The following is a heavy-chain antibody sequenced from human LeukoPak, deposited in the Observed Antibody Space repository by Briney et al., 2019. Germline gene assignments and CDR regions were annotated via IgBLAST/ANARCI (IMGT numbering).Heavy chain of an antibody. Sequence: PSETLSLTRGVSGGSIDITNYWSWVRQAPGKGLEWIGEISHSGTTNYNPSLRSRVTMFLDTANNQFSLSLTSVTAADSAVYYCARENRPFCPFAYWGQGVLVTVSS. CDR3: ARENRPFCPFAY. CDR2: ISHSGTT. D-gene: IGHD2/OR15-2a*01. J-gene: IGHJ4*02. V-gene: IGHV4-4*02. CDR1: GGSIDITNY.